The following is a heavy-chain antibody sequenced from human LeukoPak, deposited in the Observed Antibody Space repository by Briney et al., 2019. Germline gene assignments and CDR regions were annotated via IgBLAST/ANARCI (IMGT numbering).Heavy chain of an antibody. V-gene: IGHV1-46*01. CDR1: GYTFTTYY. CDR3: ASLLFVDTSVGY. Sequence: ASVKVSCKASGYTFTTYYMHWVRQAPGQGLEWMGIIDPSGGRTRYAQKFQGRVTLTRDTSTSTVYMELSSLRSEDTAVCYCASLLFVDTSVGYWGQGTLVTVSS. D-gene: IGHD5-18*01. J-gene: IGHJ4*02. CDR2: IDPSGGRT.